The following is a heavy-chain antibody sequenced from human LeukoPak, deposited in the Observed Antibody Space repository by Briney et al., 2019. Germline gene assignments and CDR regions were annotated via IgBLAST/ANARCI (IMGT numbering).Heavy chain of an antibody. Sequence: PSETLSLTCAVYGGSFSGYYWSWIRQPPGKGLEWIGEINHSGSTNYNPSLKSRVTISVDTSKNQFSLKLSSVTAADTAVYYCAGSDGYWSQGTLVTVSS. J-gene: IGHJ4*02. CDR1: GGSFSGYY. CDR3: AGSDGY. CDR2: INHSGST. V-gene: IGHV4-34*01.